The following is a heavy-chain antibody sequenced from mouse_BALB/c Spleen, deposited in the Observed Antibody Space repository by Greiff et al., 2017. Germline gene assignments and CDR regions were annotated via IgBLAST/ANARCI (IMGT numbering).Heavy chain of an antibody. J-gene: IGHJ3*01. Sequence: VQLQQSGAELAKPGASVKMSCKASGYTFTSYWMHWVKQRPGQGLEWIGYINPSTGYTEYNQKFKDKATLTADKSSSTAYMQLSSLTSEDSAVYYCANEGRYDGFAYWGQGTLVTVSA. CDR3: ANEGRYDGFAY. V-gene: IGHV1-7*01. D-gene: IGHD2-14*01. CDR2: INPSTGYT. CDR1: GYTFTSYW.